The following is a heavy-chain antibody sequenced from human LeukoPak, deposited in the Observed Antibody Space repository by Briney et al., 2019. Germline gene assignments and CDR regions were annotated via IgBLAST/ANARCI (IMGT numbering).Heavy chain of an antibody. J-gene: IGHJ4*02. D-gene: IGHD6-19*01. CDR3: AKDSIAVAGKYYFDY. CDR1: GFTFSSYA. CDR2: ISGSGGST. V-gene: IGHV3-23*01. Sequence: GGSLRLSCAASGFTFSSYAMSWVRQAPGKRLEWVSAISGSGGSTYYADSVKGRFTISRGNSKNTLYLQMNSLRAEDTAVYYCAKDSIAVAGKYYFDYWGQGTLVTVSS.